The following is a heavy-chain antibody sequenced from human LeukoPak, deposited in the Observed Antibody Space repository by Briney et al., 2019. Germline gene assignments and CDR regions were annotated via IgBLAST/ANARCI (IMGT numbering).Heavy chain of an antibody. CDR1: GFTFSSYA. CDR2: ISYDGSNK. D-gene: IGHD4-17*01. Sequence: PGGSLRLSCAASGFTFSSYAMSWVRQAPGKGLEWVAVISYDGSNKYYADSVKGRFTISRDNSKNTLYLQMNSLRAEDTAVYYCARDFYGDYVDYWGQGTLVTVSS. J-gene: IGHJ4*02. V-gene: IGHV3-30-3*01. CDR3: ARDFYGDYVDY.